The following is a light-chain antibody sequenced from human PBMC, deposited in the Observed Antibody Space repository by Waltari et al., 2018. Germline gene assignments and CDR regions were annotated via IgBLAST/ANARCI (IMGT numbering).Light chain of an antibody. CDR2: NNN. Sequence: QSVLTQPPSASGTPGQRVTISCSGSSSNIASNTVNWYQQFTGTAPKLLIFNNNQRPSGVPDRFAGSKSGTSASLAISGLQSEDETGYYCAAWDDSLNGLIFGGGTKLTVL. CDR1: SSNIASNT. V-gene: IGLV1-44*01. CDR3: AAWDDSLNGLI. J-gene: IGLJ2*01.